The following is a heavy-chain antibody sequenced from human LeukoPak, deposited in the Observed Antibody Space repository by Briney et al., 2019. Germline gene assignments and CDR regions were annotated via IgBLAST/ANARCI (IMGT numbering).Heavy chain of an antibody. D-gene: IGHD3-22*01. CDR2: VKEDGNEQ. CDR1: GFTFSGYW. J-gene: IGHJ4*02. V-gene: IGHV3-7*01. CDR3: ARDKYSYDGSGYHRHFDY. Sequence: SGGSLRLSCAASGFTFSGYWMSWDRQPPGKGLEWVANVKEDGNEQYYVDSVRGRFTISRDNAQNSLYLQMNSLRAEDAAVYYCARDKYSYDGSGYHRHFDYWGQGTLVTVSS.